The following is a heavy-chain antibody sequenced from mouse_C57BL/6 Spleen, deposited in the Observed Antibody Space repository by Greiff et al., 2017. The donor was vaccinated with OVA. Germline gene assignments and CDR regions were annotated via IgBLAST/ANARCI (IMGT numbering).Heavy chain of an antibody. V-gene: IGHV1-39*01. Sequence: VQLQQSGPELVKPGASVKISCKASGYSFTDYYMNWVKQSHGKSLEWIGVINPNYGTTSYNQKFKGKATLTVDQSSSTAYMQLNSLTSEDSAGYYCARRGLNTTVVATDDDMDYWGQGTSVTVSA. D-gene: IGHD1-1*01. CDR2: INPNYGTT. CDR3: ARRGLNTTVVATDDDMDY. J-gene: IGHJ4*01. CDR1: GYSFTDYY.